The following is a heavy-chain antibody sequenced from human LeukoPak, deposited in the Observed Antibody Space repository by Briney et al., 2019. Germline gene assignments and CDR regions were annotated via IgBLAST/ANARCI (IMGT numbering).Heavy chain of an antibody. V-gene: IGHV3-20*04. CDR3: ARGDQWLVGALES. J-gene: IGHJ4*02. D-gene: IGHD6-19*01. Sequence: SGGSLRLSCAASGFTFDDYGMSWVRQAPGKGLEWVSGINWNGGSTGYADSVKGRFTISRDNAKNSLYLQMNSLRVDDTAFYYCARGDQWLVGALESWGQGTLVTVSA. CDR2: INWNGGST. CDR1: GFTFDDYG.